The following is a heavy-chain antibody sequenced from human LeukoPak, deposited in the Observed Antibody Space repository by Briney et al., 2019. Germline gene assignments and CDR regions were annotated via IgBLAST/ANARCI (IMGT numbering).Heavy chain of an antibody. CDR2: ISSSSSTI. CDR3: ARGSGDRDYYYYYYMDV. V-gene: IGHV3-48*01. J-gene: IGHJ6*03. CDR1: GFTFSGYS. Sequence: PGGSLRLSCAASGFTFSGYSMNWVRQAPGKGLEWVSYISSSSSTIYYADSVKGRFTISRDNAKNSLYLQMNSLRAEDTAVYYCARGSGDRDYYYYYYMDVWGKGTTVTVSS. D-gene: IGHD2-21*01.